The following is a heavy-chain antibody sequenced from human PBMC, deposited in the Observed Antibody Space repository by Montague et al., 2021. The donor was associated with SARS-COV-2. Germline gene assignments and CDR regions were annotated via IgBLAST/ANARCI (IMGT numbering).Heavy chain of an antibody. J-gene: IGHJ5*02. CDR3: ARTEYNWNDWFDP. D-gene: IGHD1-20*01. CDR2: IFHSGIT. V-gene: IGHV4-59*13. Sequence: SETLSLTCSVSGGSISSYYWSWIRQSPGKGLEWIGNIFHSGITXXXPXXKGRVTISVDMSKDQFSLQLNSVTAADSAVYYCARTEYNWNDWFDPWGQGTLVTVS. CDR1: GGSISSYY.